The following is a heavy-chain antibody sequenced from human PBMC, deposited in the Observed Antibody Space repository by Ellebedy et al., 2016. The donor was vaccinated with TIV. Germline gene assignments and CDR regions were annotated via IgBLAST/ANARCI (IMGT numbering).Heavy chain of an antibody. CDR1: GYTFTSYY. D-gene: IGHD3-22*01. CDR3: AREHDSSPAGY. Sequence: AASVKVSCKASGYTFTSYYMHWVRQAPGQGLEWMGIIIPIFGTANYAQKFQGRVTITADESTSTAYMELSSLRSEDTAVYYCAREHDSSPAGYWGQGTLVTVSS. V-gene: IGHV1-69*13. CDR2: IIPIFGTA. J-gene: IGHJ4*02.